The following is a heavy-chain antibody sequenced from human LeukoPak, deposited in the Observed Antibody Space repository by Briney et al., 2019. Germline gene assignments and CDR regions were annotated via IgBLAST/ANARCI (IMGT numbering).Heavy chain of an antibody. D-gene: IGHD6-19*01. Sequence: ASVKVSCKASGYTFTGYYMHWVRQAPGQGLEWMGWINPNSGGTNYAQKFQGRVTMTRDTSISTAYMELSRLRSDDTAVYYCARGLGWYVYWFDPWGQGTLVTVSS. CDR2: INPNSGGT. CDR1: GYTFTGYY. CDR3: ARGLGWYVYWFDP. J-gene: IGHJ5*02. V-gene: IGHV1-2*02.